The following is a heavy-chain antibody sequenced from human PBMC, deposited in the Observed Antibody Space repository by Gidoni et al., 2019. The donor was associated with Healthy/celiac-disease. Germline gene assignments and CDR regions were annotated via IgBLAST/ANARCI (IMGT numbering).Heavy chain of an antibody. Sequence: EVQLVESGGGLVQPGGSLRLSCAASGFTFSSYAMSWVRQAPGKGLEWVSAISGSGGSTYYADSVKGRFTISRDNSKNTLYLQMNSLRAEDTAVYYCAKAMEVGATPPYYYYYYGMDVWGQGTTVTVSS. CDR2: ISGSGGST. CDR3: AKAMEVGATPPYYYYYYGMDV. D-gene: IGHD1-26*01. J-gene: IGHJ6*02. CDR1: GFTFSSYA. V-gene: IGHV3-23*04.